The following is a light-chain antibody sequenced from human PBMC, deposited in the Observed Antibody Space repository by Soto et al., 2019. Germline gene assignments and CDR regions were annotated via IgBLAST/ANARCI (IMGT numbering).Light chain of an antibody. CDR1: QSVSSSY. V-gene: IGKV3-20*01. Sequence: EIVVTQSRGTVSLSPGERATLCCRTSQSVSSSYLAWYQQKPGQAPRLLIYGASSRATGIPDRFSGSGSGTDFTLTISRLEPEDFAVYYCQQYGSSPPITLGQGTRLEI. CDR3: QQYGSSPPIT. CDR2: GAS. J-gene: IGKJ5*01.